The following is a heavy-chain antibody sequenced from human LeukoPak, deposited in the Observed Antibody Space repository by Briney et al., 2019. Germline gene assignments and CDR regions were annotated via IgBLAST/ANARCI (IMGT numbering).Heavy chain of an antibody. Sequence: PGGSLRLSCAASGFTFSGYAMSWVRQAPGKGLEWASTISGSDDGTYYTDTVKGRFTISRDDSKNTLYLQMNSLRAEDTAIYYCAKHSGWYFYDYWGQGSQVTVPS. D-gene: IGHD6-19*01. CDR2: ISGSDDGT. J-gene: IGHJ4*02. V-gene: IGHV3-23*01. CDR3: AKHSGWYFYDY. CDR1: GFTFSGYA.